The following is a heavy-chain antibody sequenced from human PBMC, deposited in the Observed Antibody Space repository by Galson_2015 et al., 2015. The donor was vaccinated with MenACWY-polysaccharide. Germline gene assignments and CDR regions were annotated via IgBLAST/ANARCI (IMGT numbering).Heavy chain of an antibody. J-gene: IGHJ3*02. D-gene: IGHD6-25*01. CDR1: GFSFSDYY. CDR2: ISSNSGII. V-gene: IGHV3-11*01. CDR3: ARSAWLDI. Sequence: LRLSCAASGFSFSDYYMSWIRQAPGAGLECISHISSNSGIIYYADSVKGRFTISRDNAKNSLYLQMNSLRAEDTAVYYCARSAWLDIWGQGTMVTVSS.